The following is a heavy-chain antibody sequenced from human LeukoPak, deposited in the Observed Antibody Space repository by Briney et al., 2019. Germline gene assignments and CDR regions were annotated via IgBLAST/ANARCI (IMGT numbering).Heavy chain of an antibody. J-gene: IGHJ3*02. CDR1: GYTFTGYY. CDR3: ARELYYYDSSDSLDAFDI. D-gene: IGHD3-22*01. Sequence: ASVKVSCKASGYTFTGYYMHWVRQAPGQGLEWMGWINPNSGGTNYAQKFQGRVTMTRDTSISTAYMELSRLRSDDTAVYYCARELYYYDSSDSLDAFDIWGQGTMVTVSS. V-gene: IGHV1-2*02. CDR2: INPNSGGT.